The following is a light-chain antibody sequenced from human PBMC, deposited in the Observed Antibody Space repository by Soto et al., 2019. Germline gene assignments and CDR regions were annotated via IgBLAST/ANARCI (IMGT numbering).Light chain of an antibody. J-gene: IGKJ1*01. CDR1: QSVSSF. V-gene: IGKV3-15*01. CDR2: GAS. Sequence: EKVMTQSPATLSMSPGERATLSCRASQSVSSFLAWYQQKPGQAPRLLIYGASTRATGIPARFSGSGSGTEFTLTISSLQSEDFAVSYCQQYSNGPSWTFGQGTK. CDR3: QQYSNGPSWT.